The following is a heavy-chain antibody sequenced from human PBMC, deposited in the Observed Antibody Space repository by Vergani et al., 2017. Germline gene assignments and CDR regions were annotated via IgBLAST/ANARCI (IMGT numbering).Heavy chain of an antibody. J-gene: IGHJ5*02. CDR3: ARDVGSYGYEYNRGAAPVHLNWCDP. D-gene: IGHD5-18*01. CDR1: GGTFSSYA. V-gene: IGHV1-69*18. CDR2: IIPIFGTA. Sequence: QVQLVQSGAEVKKPGSSVKVSCKASGGTFSSYAISWVRQAPGQGLEWMGRIIPIFGTANYAQKFQGRVTITADESTSTADMERGSLRSEATAVCYCARDVGSYGYEYNRGAAPVHLNWCDPWGQGTLVTVSA.